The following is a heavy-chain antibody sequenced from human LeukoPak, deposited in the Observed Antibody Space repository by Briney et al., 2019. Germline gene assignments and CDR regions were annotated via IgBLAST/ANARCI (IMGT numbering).Heavy chain of an antibody. J-gene: IGHJ4*02. D-gene: IGHD2-8*01. CDR2: IYYSGST. V-gene: IGHV4-59*01. CDR3: ARRAPGGVFDY. CDR1: GGSISTYY. Sequence: PSETLSLTCTVSGGSISTYYWSWIRQPAGKGPEWIGYIYYSGSTNYNPSLKSRVTISVDTSKNQFSLKLSSVTAADTAVYYCARRAPGGVFDYWGQGTLVTVSS.